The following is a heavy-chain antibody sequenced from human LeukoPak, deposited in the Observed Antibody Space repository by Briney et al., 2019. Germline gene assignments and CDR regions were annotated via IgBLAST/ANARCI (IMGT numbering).Heavy chain of an antibody. CDR2: ISYDGSNK. Sequence: GGSLRLSCAASGFTLSTYGMHWVRQAPGKGLEWVAVISYDGSNKYYADSVKGRFTISRDNSKNTLYLQMNSLRAEDTAVYYCARVTLYGESALDYWGQGTLVTVSS. CDR3: ARVTLYGESALDY. CDR1: GFTLSTYG. V-gene: IGHV3-30*03. D-gene: IGHD4-17*01. J-gene: IGHJ4*02.